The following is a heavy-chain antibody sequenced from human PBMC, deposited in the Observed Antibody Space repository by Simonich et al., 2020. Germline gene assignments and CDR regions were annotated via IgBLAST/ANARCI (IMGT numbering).Heavy chain of an antibody. CDR1: GGSFSGYY. V-gene: IGHV4-34*01. J-gene: IGHJ3*02. CDR2: INHSGST. Sequence: QVQLQQWGAGLLKPSETRSLTCAVYGGSFSGYYWSWIRQPPGKGLEWIGEINHSGSTNYNPSLKSRVTISVDTSKNQFSLKLSSVTAADTAVYYCARLSSRSDAFDIWGQGTMVTVSS. CDR3: ARLSSRSDAFDI.